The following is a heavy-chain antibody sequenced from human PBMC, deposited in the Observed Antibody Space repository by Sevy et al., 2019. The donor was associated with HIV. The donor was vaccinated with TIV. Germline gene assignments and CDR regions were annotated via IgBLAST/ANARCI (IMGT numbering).Heavy chain of an antibody. CDR2: INYSGNI. Sequence: SETLSLTCAIYGGPANNYYWSWIRQPPGRGLEWIGEINYSGNINYNPSLKSRVTGSVDTSKNQFSLSLRSVTAADTAVYYCARQIGSVTGTSDYFDFWGHGTLVTVSS. J-gene: IGHJ4*01. CDR1: GGPANNYY. V-gene: IGHV4-34*01. D-gene: IGHD6-19*01. CDR3: ARQIGSVTGTSDYFDF.